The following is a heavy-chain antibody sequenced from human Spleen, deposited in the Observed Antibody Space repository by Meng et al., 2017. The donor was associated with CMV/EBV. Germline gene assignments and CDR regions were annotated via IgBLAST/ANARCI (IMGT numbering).Heavy chain of an antibody. V-gene: IGHV3-48*03. J-gene: IGHJ3*02. Sequence: GESLKISCAASGFTFSSYEMNWVRQAPGKGLEWVSCISGSEGTLYYADSVKGRFTISRDNAKNSLYLQMNSLRAEDTAVYYCARESLGGTGLDGFDIWGQGTMVTVSS. CDR2: ISGSEGTL. D-gene: IGHD3-16*01. CDR3: ARESLGGTGLDGFDI. CDR1: GFTFSSYE.